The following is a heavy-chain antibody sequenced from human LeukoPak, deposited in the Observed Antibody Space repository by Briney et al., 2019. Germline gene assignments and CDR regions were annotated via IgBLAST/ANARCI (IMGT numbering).Heavy chain of an antibody. CDR1: GFAFNNYA. CDR3: ARDGYGSA. D-gene: IGHD3-10*01. V-gene: IGHV3-72*01. CDR2: TKNKADRYIT. J-gene: IGHJ5*02. Sequence: GGSLRLSCAASGFAFNNYAMHWVRQAPGKGLEWVGRTKNKADRYITEYAASVKGRFMISRDDSKNSVYLQLNSLTIEDTAVYFCARDGYGSAWGQGTLVTVSS.